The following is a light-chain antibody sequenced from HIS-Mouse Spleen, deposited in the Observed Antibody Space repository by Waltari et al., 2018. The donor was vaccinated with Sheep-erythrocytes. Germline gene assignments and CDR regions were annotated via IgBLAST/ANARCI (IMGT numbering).Light chain of an antibody. J-gene: IGKJ4*01. Sequence: DIVMTQSPDSLAVSLGERATINCKSSQRVLYSSNNKKYLAWYQQKPGQPPKLLIYWAATRESGVPDRFSGSGSGTDFTLTISSLQAEDVAVYYCQQYYSTLTFGGGTKVEIK. CDR2: WAA. CDR1: QRVLYSSNNKKY. V-gene: IGKV4-1*01. CDR3: QQYYSTLT.